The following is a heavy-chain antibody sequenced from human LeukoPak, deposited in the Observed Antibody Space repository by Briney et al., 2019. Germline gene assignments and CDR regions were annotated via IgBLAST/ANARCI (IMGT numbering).Heavy chain of an antibody. D-gene: IGHD1-26*01. J-gene: IGHJ3*02. CDR2: ISSSGSTI. V-gene: IGHV3-48*03. CDR1: GFTFSSNE. CDR3: ATSYSGRLTGIGAFDI. Sequence: GGSLRLSCAASGFTFSSNEMNWVRQAPGKGLEWCLYISSSGSTICYADSVKGRFTISRDNAKNSLYLQMNSLRAEDTAVYYCATSYSGRLTGIGAFDIWGQGTMVTVSS.